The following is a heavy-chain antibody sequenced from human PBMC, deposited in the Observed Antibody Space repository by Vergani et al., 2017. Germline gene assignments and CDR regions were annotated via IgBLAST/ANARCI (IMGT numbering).Heavy chain of an antibody. D-gene: IGHD1-26*01. CDR1: GFTFSTYA. CDR3: VKDAGSYENFFDS. CDR2: LTGCGGST. Sequence: EVQLLESGGSLKQPGGSVRLSCAASGFTFSTYAMHWVRQAPGKGLEWVSALTGCGGSTYYADSFKGRFIISRDNSRDTLYLQMNSLRPEDTATYYCVKDAGSYENFFDSWGQETLVTISS. J-gene: IGHJ4*02. V-gene: IGHV3-23*01.